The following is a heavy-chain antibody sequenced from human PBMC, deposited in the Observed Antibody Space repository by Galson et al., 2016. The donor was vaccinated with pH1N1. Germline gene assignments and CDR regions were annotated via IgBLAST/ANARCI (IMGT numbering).Heavy chain of an antibody. V-gene: IGHV2-5*01. Sequence: LVKPTQTLTLTCTFSGFSLSTNGVGVGWIRQPPGKALEWLAVIYWNDDKRYSPSLKSRLTITKDTSKNQVVLTMTSMDPVDTATYYCAHNNYGAYVNWFDPWGQGTLVTVSS. D-gene: IGHD4-17*01. CDR3: AHNNYGAYVNWFDP. CDR1: GFSLSTNGVG. J-gene: IGHJ5*02. CDR2: IYWNDDK.